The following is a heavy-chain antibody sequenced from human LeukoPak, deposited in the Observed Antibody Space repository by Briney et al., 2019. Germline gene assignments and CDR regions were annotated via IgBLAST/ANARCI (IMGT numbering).Heavy chain of an antibody. J-gene: IGHJ3*02. D-gene: IGHD5-18*01. CDR1: GGTFSSYA. V-gene: IGHV1-46*01. CDR3: ARGGVDTAMVYPSDAFDI. Sequence: GASVKVSCKASGGTFSSYAISWVRQAPGQGLEWMGIINPSGGSTSYAQKFQGRVTMTRDMSTSTVYMELSSLRSEDTAVYYCARGGVDTAMVYPSDAFDIWGQGTMVTVSS. CDR2: INPSGGST.